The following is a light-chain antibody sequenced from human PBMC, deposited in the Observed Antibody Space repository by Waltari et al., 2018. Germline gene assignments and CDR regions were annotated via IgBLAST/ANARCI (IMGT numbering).Light chain of an antibody. Sequence: DIVLTQSPAILSLSPGERASLSCRASQSVYNYLAWYQQKPGQAPTLLIYDTSNRATGIPARFSGSGFGTDFTLTISNLEPEDFAIYYCQQRRSWPLTFGGGTKVEIK. CDR2: DTS. J-gene: IGKJ4*01. V-gene: IGKV3-11*01. CDR3: QQRRSWPLT. CDR1: QSVYNY.